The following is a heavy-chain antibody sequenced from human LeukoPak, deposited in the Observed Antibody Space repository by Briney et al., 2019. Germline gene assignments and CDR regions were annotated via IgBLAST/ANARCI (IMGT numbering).Heavy chain of an antibody. V-gene: IGHV1-18*01. CDR3: ARDGLYSGSYPSPGY. D-gene: IGHD1-26*01. CDR2: ISAYNGNT. J-gene: IGHJ4*02. Sequence: GASVKVSCKASGYTFTSYGISWVRHAPGQGLDWMGWISAYNGNTNYAQKLQGRVTMTTDTSTSTAYMELRSLRSDDTAVYYCARDGLYSGSYPSPGYWGQGTLVTVSS. CDR1: GYTFTSYG.